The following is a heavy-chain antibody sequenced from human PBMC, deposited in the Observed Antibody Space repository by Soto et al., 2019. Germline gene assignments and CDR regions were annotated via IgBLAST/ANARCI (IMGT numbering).Heavy chain of an antibody. D-gene: IGHD7-27*01. Sequence: QLQLQESGPGLVKPSETLSLTCTVSGGSISSYYWGWIRRPPGKGLEWIGSIYYSGSTYYNPSLKSGVTISVDTSKNQFSLQLSSVTAADTAVYYCARRWGYSFDYWGQGTLVTVSS. CDR2: IYYSGST. V-gene: IGHV4-39*01. CDR3: ARRWGYSFDY. J-gene: IGHJ4*02. CDR1: GGSISSYY.